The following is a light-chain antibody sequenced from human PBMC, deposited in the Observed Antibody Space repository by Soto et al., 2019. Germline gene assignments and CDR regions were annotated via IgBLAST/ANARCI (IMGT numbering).Light chain of an antibody. J-gene: IGKJ4*01. CDR2: GAS. V-gene: IGKV3-15*01. CDR3: QQYGSSPLT. CDR1: QGVSGN. Sequence: IVMTQSPATLSVSPWERATLSCRASQGVSGNLAWYQQKPGQAPRLLIYGASTRATGIPARFSGSGSGTDFTLTISRLEPEDFAVYYCQQYGSSPLTFGGGTKVDIK.